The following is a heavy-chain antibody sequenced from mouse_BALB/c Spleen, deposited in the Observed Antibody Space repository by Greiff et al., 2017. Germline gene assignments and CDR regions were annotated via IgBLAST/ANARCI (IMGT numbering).Heavy chain of an antibody. J-gene: IGHJ2*01. CDR2: ISSGGGST. CDR1: GFAFSSYD. CDR3: ARHDGHYYGYFDY. D-gene: IGHD1-2*01. Sequence: EVQRVESGGGLVKPGGSLKLSCAASGFAFSSYDMSWVRQTPEKRLEWVAYISSGGGSTYYPDTVKCRFTISRDNAKNTLYLQMSSLKSEDTAMYYCARHDGHYYGYFDYWGQGTTLTVSS. V-gene: IGHV5-12-1*01.